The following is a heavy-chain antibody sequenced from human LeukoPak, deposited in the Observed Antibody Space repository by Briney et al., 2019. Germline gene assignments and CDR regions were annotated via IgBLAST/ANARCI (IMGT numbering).Heavy chain of an antibody. CDR1: GGSMTSTNW. Sequence: PSETPSLTCAVSGGSMTSTNWWSWIRQTPGKGLEWIGEISHSGTTNYNPSLKSRVTMSVDKSKNQFFLRLSSVTAADTAVYYCARVPRIAVAGTHHFDYWGQGTLVTVSS. V-gene: IGHV4-4*02. CDR3: ARVPRIAVAGTHHFDY. D-gene: IGHD6-19*01. CDR2: ISHSGTT. J-gene: IGHJ4*02.